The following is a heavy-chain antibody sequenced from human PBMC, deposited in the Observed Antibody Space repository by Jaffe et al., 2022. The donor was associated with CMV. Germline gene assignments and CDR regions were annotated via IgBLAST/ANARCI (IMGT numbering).Heavy chain of an antibody. D-gene: IGHD1-26*01. Sequence: EVQLVESGGGLVQPGGSLRLSCAASGFTVSSNYMSWVRQAPGKGLEFVSVIYSGGDTFYADSVKGRFTISRDNSKNTLYLQMNSLRAEDTAVYYCARDLGAVNIRPGWFDPWGQGTLVTVSS. V-gene: IGHV3-66*01. CDR3: ARDLGAVNIRPGWFDP. J-gene: IGHJ5*02. CDR1: GFTVSSNY. CDR2: IYSGGDT.